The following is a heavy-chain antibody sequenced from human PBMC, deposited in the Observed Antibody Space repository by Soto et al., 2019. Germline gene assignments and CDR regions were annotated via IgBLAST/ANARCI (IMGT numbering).Heavy chain of an antibody. V-gene: IGHV4-39*01. CDR3: ARPLTMYYDFWSGSNPAFNQTDV. CDR2: IYYSGST. D-gene: IGHD3-3*01. Sequence: SETLSLTCTVSGGSISSSSYYWGWIRQPPGKGLEWIGSIYYSGSTYYNPSLKSRVTISVDTSKSQFSLKLSSVTAADTAVYYCARPLTMYYDFWSGSNPAFNQTDVWGKGTKVTVSS. J-gene: IGHJ6*04. CDR1: GGSISSSSYY.